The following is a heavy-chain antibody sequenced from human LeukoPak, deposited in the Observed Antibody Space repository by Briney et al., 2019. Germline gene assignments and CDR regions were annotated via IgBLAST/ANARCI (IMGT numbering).Heavy chain of an antibody. CDR2: INWRSDEI. J-gene: IGHJ4*02. D-gene: IGHD4-11*01. CDR1: GFTFDNYA. CDR3: ARRSNCDHHFDS. Sequence: PAGGSLRLSCSASGFTFDNYAMHWVRQAPMNGLEWVASINWRSDEIGYADSVKGRFTISRDNAKNSLYLQMNSLETEDMGLYYCARRSNCDHHFDSWGQGTLVTVSS. V-gene: IGHV3-9*03.